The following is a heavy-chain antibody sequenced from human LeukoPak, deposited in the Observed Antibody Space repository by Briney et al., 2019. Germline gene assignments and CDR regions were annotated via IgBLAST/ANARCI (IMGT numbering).Heavy chain of an antibody. J-gene: IGHJ2*01. CDR2: ITGSSAWT. CDR1: GFTFGNFG. D-gene: IGHD3-10*02. CDR3: ARELVSSGSGYFDL. Sequence: GGSLRLSCEASGFTFGNFGMTWVRQSPGKGLQWVSGITGSSAWTYYAASVKGRFTASRDNSQNTMHLQINSLRADDTAVYYCARELVSSGSGYFDLWGRGTLVTVSS. V-gene: IGHV3-23*01.